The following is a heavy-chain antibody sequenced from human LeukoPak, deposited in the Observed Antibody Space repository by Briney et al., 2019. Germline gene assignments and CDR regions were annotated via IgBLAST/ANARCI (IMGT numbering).Heavy chain of an antibody. J-gene: IGHJ5*02. Sequence: SVKVSCKASGGTFSSYAISWVRQAPGQGLEWMGGIIPIFGTANYAQKFQGRVTITADESTSTAYMELSSLRSEDTAVYYCARDPPLAGPNFNWFDPWGQGTLVTVSS. CDR3: ARDPPLAGPNFNWFDP. CDR2: IIPIFGTA. CDR1: GGTFSSYA. D-gene: IGHD2-15*01. V-gene: IGHV1-69*13.